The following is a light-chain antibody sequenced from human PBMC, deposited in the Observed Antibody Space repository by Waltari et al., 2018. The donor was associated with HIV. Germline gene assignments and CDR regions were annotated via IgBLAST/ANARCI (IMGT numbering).Light chain of an antibody. CDR2: EVP. CDR3: SSYSASTAIL. Sequence: QSVLTQPASVSGSPGQSITISCTGTNSDVGAYEYVSWYQQHPVKAPKLLIYEVPHPPAGIVSRFSGSKSGNTASMTISWLQAEDEADYYCSSYSASTAILFGGGTKVTVL. J-gene: IGLJ3*02. V-gene: IGLV2-14*01. CDR1: NSDVGAYEY.